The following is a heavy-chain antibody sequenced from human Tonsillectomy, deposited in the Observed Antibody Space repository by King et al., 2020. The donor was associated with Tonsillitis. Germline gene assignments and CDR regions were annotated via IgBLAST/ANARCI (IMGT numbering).Heavy chain of an antibody. J-gene: IGHJ4*02. CDR2: IKQDGSEK. D-gene: IGHD6-19*01. CDR3: ARTQRSGWYRDY. V-gene: IGHV3-7*01. Sequence: VQLVESGGGLVQPGGSLRLSCVTSGFTFSTYWMSWVRQAPGKGLEWVANIKQDGSEKNYVDSVQGRFTISRDNAKNSLYLQLSSLRAEDTAVFYCARTQRSGWYRDYWGQGTLVTVSS. CDR1: GFTFSTYW.